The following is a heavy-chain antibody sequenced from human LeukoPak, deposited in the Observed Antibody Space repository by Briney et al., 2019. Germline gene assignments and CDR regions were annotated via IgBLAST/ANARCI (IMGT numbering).Heavy chain of an antibody. CDR2: ISGSGGST. CDR1: GFTFSSYA. D-gene: IGHD3-10*01. CDR3: AKSRVWFGELLSQFDY. Sequence: GGSLRLSCAASGFTFSSYAMSWVRQAPGKGLEWVSAISGSGGSTYYADSVKGRFTISRDNSKNTLYLQMNSLRAEDTAVYYCAKSRVWFGELLSQFDYWGQGTLVTVSS. J-gene: IGHJ4*02. V-gene: IGHV3-23*01.